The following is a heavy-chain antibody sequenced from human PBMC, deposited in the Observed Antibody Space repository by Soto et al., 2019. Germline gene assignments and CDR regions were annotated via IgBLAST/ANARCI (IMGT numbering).Heavy chain of an antibody. J-gene: IGHJ5*02. D-gene: IGHD2-2*02. V-gene: IGHV4-31*03. CDR1: GGSINSGNYY. Sequence: PSDTRSLTCTVSGGSINSGNYYWTWIRQHPGKVLEWIGYIYYSGSTYYNPSLKSRVSMSVDTSKNHFSLQLTSVTAADTAVYYCARVRVCSSANCYTGPFDPWGQGTLVTVSS. CDR3: ARVRVCSSANCYTGPFDP. CDR2: IYYSGST.